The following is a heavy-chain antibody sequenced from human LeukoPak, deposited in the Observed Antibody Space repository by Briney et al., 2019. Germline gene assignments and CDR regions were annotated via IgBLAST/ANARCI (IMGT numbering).Heavy chain of an antibody. Sequence: GASVKVSCKASGGTFSSYAISWMRQAPGQGLEWMGGIIPIFGTANYAQKFQGRVTITADESTSTAYMELSSLRSEDTAVYYCARDPYCSGGSCYSSYYYYYGMDVWGQGTTVTVSS. CDR2: IIPIFGTA. CDR3: ARDPYCSGGSCYSSYYYYYGMDV. D-gene: IGHD2-15*01. V-gene: IGHV1-69*13. J-gene: IGHJ6*02. CDR1: GGTFSSYA.